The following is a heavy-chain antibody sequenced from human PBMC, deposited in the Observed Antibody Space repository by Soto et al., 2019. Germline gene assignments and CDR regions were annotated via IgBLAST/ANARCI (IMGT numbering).Heavy chain of an antibody. V-gene: IGHV1-3*01. D-gene: IGHD1-26*01. CDR3: ARAPQLLGWFDP. CDR2: INAGNGNT. CDR1: GYTFTSYA. Sequence: GASVKVSCKASGYTFTSYAMHWVRQAPGQRLEWMGWINAGNGNTKYSQKFQGRVTITRDTSASTAYMELSSLRSEDTAVYYCARAPQLLGWFDPWGQGTLVTVSS. J-gene: IGHJ5*02.